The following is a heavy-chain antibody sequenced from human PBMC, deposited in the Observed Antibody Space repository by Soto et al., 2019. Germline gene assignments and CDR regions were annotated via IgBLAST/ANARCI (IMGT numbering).Heavy chain of an antibody. J-gene: IGHJ4*02. V-gene: IGHV1-3*01. CDR2: ISAGTGNT. D-gene: IGHD3-9*01. Sequence: ASVKVSCKASGYSFTTYGIHWVRQAPGQRLEWMGWISAGTGNTKYSQKLQGRVTISRATSANTAYMELSSLRSEDTAVYYCATSIDWKTYWGQGTLVTVSS. CDR3: ATSIDWKTY. CDR1: GYSFTTYG.